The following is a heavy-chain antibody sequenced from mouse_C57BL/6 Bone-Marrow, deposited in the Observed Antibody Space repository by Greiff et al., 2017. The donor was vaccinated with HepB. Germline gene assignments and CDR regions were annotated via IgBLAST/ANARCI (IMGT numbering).Heavy chain of an antibody. CDR3: ARGVYYGSSSYYYAMDY. D-gene: IGHD1-1*01. Sequence: VKLMESGAELARPGASVKLSCKASGYTFTSYGISWVKQRTGQGLEWIGEIYPRSGNTYYNEKFKGKATLTADKSSSTAYMELRSLTSEDSAVYFCARGVYYGSSSYYYAMDYWGQGTSVTVSS. J-gene: IGHJ4*01. CDR1: GYTFTSYG. V-gene: IGHV1-81*01. CDR2: IYPRSGNT.